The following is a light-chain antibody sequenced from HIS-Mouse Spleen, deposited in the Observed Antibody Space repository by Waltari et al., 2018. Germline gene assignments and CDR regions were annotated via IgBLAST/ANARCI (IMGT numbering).Light chain of an antibody. Sequence: QSVLTQPPSASGTPGQRVTISCSGSSSNIGSNYVYWYQQLPGPAPNLLIYRNEQRPSGRPYRYPGSRSGPSASLAISGLRSEDEADYYCAAWDDSLSGPVFGGGTKLTVL. CDR1: SSNIGSNY. J-gene: IGLJ3*02. V-gene: IGLV1-47*01. CDR2: RNE. CDR3: AAWDDSLSGPV.